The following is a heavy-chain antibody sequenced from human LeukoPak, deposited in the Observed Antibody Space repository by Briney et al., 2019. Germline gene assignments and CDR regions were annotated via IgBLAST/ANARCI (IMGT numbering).Heavy chain of an antibody. D-gene: IGHD1/OR15-1a*01. CDR1: GGSISSYY. V-gene: IGHV4-59*01. CDR2: IYYSGST. CDR3: VRGEQYHHMAV. Sequence: ASETLSLTCTVSGGSISSYYGSWIRQPPGKELEWIGYIYYSGSTNYNPSLKSRVTMSVDTSKNQFSLKLSSVTAAHTAVYYCVRGEQYHHMAVWGKGTTVTVSS. J-gene: IGHJ6*03.